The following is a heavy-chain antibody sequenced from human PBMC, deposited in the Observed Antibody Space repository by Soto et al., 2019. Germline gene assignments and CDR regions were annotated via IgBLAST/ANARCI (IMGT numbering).Heavy chain of an antibody. J-gene: IGHJ5*02. Sequence: SLEVSCKASGSPLTGHYMPCVRQAPGQGLEWHRSNHPNSGGTNYAHKYQGWVTMTRDTSSSTAYMELSRLRSDDTAVYYCARGTWFGELWWAQNWCDPWRRGTRFSVSS. V-gene: IGHV1-2*04. D-gene: IGHD3-10*01. CDR3: ARGTWFGELWWAQNWCDP. CDR2: NHPNSGGT. CDR1: GSPLTGHY.